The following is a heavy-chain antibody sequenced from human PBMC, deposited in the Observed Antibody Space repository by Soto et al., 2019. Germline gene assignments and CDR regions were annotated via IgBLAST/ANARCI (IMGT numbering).Heavy chain of an antibody. CDR2: ISAYSGNT. J-gene: IGHJ4*02. D-gene: IGHD1-1*01. CDR3: ARGNDNFDS. CDR1: GYTFTTYG. Sequence: QIQLVQSGAEVKKPGASVKVSCKASGYTFTTYGITWVRQAPGQGLEWMGWISAYSGNTNYAQNLQGRVTMTTDTSTSTTYMERRSLRSDDTAVYYCARGNDNFDSWGQGTLVIVSS. V-gene: IGHV1-18*01.